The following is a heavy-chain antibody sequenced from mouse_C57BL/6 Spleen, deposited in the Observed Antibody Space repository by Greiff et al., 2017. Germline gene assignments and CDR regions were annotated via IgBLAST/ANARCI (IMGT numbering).Heavy chain of an antibody. J-gene: IGHJ4*01. D-gene: IGHD2-5*01. CDR2: ISSGGDYI. V-gene: IGHV5-9-1*02. CDR1: GFTFSSYA. CDR3: TREAYYSNYDYAMDY. Sequence: EVQLVESGEGLVKPGGSLKLSCAASGFTFSSYAMSWVRQTPGKRLEWVAYISSGGDYIYYADTVKGRFTITRNNARNTLYLQMSSLKSEDTAMYYCTREAYYSNYDYAMDYWGRGTSVTVSS.